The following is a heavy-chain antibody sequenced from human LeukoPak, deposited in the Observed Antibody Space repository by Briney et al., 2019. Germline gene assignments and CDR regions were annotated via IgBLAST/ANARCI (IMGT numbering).Heavy chain of an antibody. V-gene: IGHV3-74*01. CDR2: INSDGIST. CDR1: GFTLRSYW. CDR3: ARDPDRSGWSTFEY. Sequence: GGSLRLSCAASGFTLRSYWMHWVRQAPGKGLVWVSRINSDGISTTYADSVKSRFTISRDNAKNTLYLQMNSLRAEDTAVYFCARDPDRSGWSTFEYWGQGTLVTVSS. J-gene: IGHJ4*02. D-gene: IGHD6-19*01.